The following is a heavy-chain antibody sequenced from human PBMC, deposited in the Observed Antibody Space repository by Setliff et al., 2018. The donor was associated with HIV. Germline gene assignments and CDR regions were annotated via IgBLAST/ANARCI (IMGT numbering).Heavy chain of an antibody. CDR2: IYYNGIT. J-gene: IGHJ1*01. D-gene: IGHD3-22*01. CDR1: GGSISSHY. Sequence: LSLTCTVSGGSISSHYWSWIRQPPGKGLEWIGSIYYNGITNYNPSLKSRVTVSVDTSKNQFSLKLSSVTAADTAVYYCARAGYYGSTSYWEYFQHWGRAPWSPSPQ. CDR3: ARAGYYGSTSYWEYFQH. V-gene: IGHV4-59*11.